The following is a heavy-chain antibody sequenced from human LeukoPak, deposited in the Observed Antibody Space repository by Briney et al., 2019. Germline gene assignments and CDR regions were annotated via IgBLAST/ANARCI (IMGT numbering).Heavy chain of an antibody. Sequence: GRSLRLSCAASGFTFSSYGMHWVRQAPGKGLEWVAVIWYGGSNKYYADSVKGRFTISRDNSKNTLYLQMNSLRAEDTAVYYCAKDSSSSGIPSAFDIWGQGTMVTVSS. CDR3: AKDSSSSGIPSAFDI. CDR2: IWYGGSNK. J-gene: IGHJ3*02. CDR1: GFTFSSYG. D-gene: IGHD6-6*01. V-gene: IGHV3-30*18.